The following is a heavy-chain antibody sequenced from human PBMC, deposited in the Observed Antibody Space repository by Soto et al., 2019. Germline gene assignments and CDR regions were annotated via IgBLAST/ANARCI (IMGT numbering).Heavy chain of an antibody. CDR1: GGSISSGGYY. CDR2: IYYSGST. Sequence: SETLSLTCTVSGGSISSGGYYWSWIRQHPGKGLEWIGYIYYSGSTYYNPSLKSRVTISVDTSKNQFSLKLSSVTAADTAVYYCARSGEYYDSSGYYYGYGPGWFDPWGQGTLVTSPQ. J-gene: IGHJ5*02. D-gene: IGHD3-22*01. CDR3: ARSGEYYDSSGYYYGYGPGWFDP. V-gene: IGHV4-31*03.